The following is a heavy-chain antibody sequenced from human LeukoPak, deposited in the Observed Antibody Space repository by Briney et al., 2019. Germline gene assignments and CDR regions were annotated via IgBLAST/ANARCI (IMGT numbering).Heavy chain of an antibody. D-gene: IGHD2-2*01. CDR1: GGTFSSYA. CDR2: IIPIFGTA. V-gene: IGHV1-69*05. Sequence: VASVKVSCKASGGTFSSYAISWVRQAPGQGLEWMGGIIPIFGTANYAQKFQGRVTITTDESTSTAYMELSSLRSEDTAVYYCASSGELGHCSSTCCYLCGYYYMDVWGKGTTVTVSS. CDR3: ASSGELGHCSSTCCYLCGYYYMDV. J-gene: IGHJ6*03.